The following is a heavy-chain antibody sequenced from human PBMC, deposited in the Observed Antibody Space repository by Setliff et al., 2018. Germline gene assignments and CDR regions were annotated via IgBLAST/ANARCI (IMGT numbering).Heavy chain of an antibody. CDR3: VREGLSFGPGCCPNWLDP. V-gene: IGHV1-2*06. D-gene: IGHD3-3*01. Sequence: GASVKVSCKASGYTFTDHYLYWVRQAPGQGLECMGRINPNNGGTNYAQKFQGRVTLTRDTSITTVYMELSTLTSDDTAVYYCVREGLSFGPGCCPNWLDPWGQGTLVTAPQ. J-gene: IGHJ5*02. CDR1: GYTFTDHY. CDR2: INPNNGGT.